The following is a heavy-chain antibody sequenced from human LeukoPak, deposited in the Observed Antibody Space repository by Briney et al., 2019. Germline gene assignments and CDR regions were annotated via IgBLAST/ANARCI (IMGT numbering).Heavy chain of an antibody. J-gene: IGHJ4*02. CDR3: ARGRDLFDS. CDR2: ISSSSATI. CDR1: GFTFNTYS. V-gene: IGHV3-48*04. Sequence: GGSLRLSCVASGFTFNTYSMKWFRQAPGKGLEWISYISSSSATIYYADSVKGRFTTSRDNAKISLYLQMNSLRAEDTAVYYCARGRDLFDSWGQGTLVIVSS.